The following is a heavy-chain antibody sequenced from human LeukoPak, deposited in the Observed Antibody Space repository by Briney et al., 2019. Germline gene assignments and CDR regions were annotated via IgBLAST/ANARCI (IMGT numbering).Heavy chain of an antibody. CDR2: ISGSGGST. D-gene: IGHD2-2*02. CDR3: ARDVVVPAAIILRYYYYGMDV. V-gene: IGHV3-23*01. CDR1: GFTFSSYA. J-gene: IGHJ6*02. Sequence: PGGSLRLSCAASGFTFSSYAMSWVRQAPGEGLEWVSAISGSGGSTYYADSVKGRFTISRDNSKNTLYLQMNSLRAEDTAVYYCARDVVVPAAIILRYYYYGMDVWGQGTTVTVSS.